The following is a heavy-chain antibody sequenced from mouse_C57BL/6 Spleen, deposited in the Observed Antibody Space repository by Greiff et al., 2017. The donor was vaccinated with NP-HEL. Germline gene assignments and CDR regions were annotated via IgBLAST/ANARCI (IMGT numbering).Heavy chain of an antibody. Sequence: EVQLHQSGPELVKPGASVKISCKASGYTFTDYYMNWVKQSHGKSLEWIGDINPNNGGTSYNQKFKGKATLTVDKSSSTAYMELRSLTSEDSAVYYCARSSHGSSYGYWGQGTTLTVSS. CDR2: INPNNGGT. CDR1: GYTFTDYY. CDR3: ARSSHGSSYGY. V-gene: IGHV1-26*01. J-gene: IGHJ2*01. D-gene: IGHD1-1*01.